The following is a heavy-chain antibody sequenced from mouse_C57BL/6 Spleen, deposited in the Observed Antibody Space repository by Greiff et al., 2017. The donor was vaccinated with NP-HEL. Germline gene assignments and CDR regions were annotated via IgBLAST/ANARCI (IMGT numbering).Heavy chain of an antibody. CDR2: IYPGSGSP. Sequence: QVQLQQPGAELVKPGASVKMSCKASGYTFTSYWITWVKQRPGQGLEWIGDIYPGSGSPNYNEKFKSKATLTVDTSSSTAYMQLSSLTSEDSAVYYCARSIGSGGEFAYWGQGTLVTVSA. J-gene: IGHJ3*01. CDR1: GYTFTSYW. D-gene: IGHD3-2*02. CDR3: ARSIGSGGEFAY. V-gene: IGHV1-55*01.